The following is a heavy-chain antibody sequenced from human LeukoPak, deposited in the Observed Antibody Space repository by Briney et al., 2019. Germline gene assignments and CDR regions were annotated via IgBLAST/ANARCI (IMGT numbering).Heavy chain of an antibody. CDR2: IIPILGIA. V-gene: IGHV1-69*04. CDR1: GGTFSSYA. CDR3: ARDVSAAETKPYYYYGMDV. Sequence: ASVKVSCKASGGTFSSYAISWVRQAPGQGLEWMGRIIPILGIANYAQKFQGRVTITADKSTSTAYMELSSLRSEDTAVYYCARDVSAAETKPYYYYGMDVWGQGTTVTVSS. D-gene: IGHD6-13*01. J-gene: IGHJ6*02.